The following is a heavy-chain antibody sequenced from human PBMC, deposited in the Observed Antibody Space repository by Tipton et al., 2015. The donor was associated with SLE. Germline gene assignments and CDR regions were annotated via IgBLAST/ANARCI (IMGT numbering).Heavy chain of an antibody. J-gene: IGHJ1*01. CDR3: ARAGKMPTTSLY. V-gene: IGHV1-18*01. Sequence: QVQLVQSGAEVKKPGESLKVSCKASGYTFSSYGISWVRQAPGQGLEWMGWIRVYNSNTKYAKKVQGRVTMTTDASTGTAYMELRGQRSDDTALYFCARAGKMPTTSLYWSQGTLVTFSS. D-gene: IGHD5-24*01. CDR2: IRVYNSNT. CDR1: GYTFSSYG.